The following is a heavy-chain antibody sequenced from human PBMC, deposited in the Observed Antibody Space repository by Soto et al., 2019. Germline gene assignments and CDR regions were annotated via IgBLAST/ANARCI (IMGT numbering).Heavy chain of an antibody. J-gene: IGHJ4*02. CDR2: ISDTGSTI. V-gene: IGHV3-48*03. CDR3: ARGLRIYYDRSGLHY. CDR1: GFTFSNYE. D-gene: IGHD3-22*01. Sequence: GGSLRLSCAASGFTFSNYEMNWVRQTPGKGLEWVSYISDTGSTIYYADSVRGRFTISRDNYKNSLYLQMNSLRAEDTAVYYCARGLRIYYDRSGLHYWGQGTLVTVSS.